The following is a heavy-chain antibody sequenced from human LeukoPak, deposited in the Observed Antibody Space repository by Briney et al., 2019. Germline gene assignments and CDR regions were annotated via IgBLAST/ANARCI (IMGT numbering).Heavy chain of an antibody. J-gene: IGHJ4*02. CDR2: IIPILGIA. V-gene: IGHV1-69*04. Sequence: SVKVSCKASGYTFTSYAISWVRQAPGQGLEWMGRIIPILGIANYAQKFQGRVTITADKSTSTAYMELSSLRSEDTAVYYCAREEMPGYFDYWGQGTLVTVSS. CDR3: AREEMPGYFDY. CDR1: GYTFTSYA. D-gene: IGHD2-2*01.